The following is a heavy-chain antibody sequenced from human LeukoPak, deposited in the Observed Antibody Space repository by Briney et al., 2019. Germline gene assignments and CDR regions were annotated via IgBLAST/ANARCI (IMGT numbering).Heavy chain of an antibody. CDR3: ARDDRFDGSGHYTAFDV. J-gene: IGHJ3*01. D-gene: IGHD3-22*01. CDR2: IGSSSTHT. V-gene: IGHV3-11*05. CDR1: GFNFITAA. Sequence: GGSLRLSCAASGFNFITAAMTWVRQAPGKGPEWISFIGSSSTHTNYADSVKGRFTISRDNAKNSLFLQMNSLRDEDTAVYYCARDDRFDGSGHYTAFDVWGQGTMVTVSS.